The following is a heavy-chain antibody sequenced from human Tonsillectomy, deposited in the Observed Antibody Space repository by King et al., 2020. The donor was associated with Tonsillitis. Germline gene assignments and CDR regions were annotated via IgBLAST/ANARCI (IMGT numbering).Heavy chain of an antibody. CDR3: ASTQPEQWLVRLDY. D-gene: IGHD6-19*01. J-gene: IGHJ4*02. CDR1: GGSISSYY. V-gene: IGHV4-59*01. CDR2: IYYSGST. Sequence: QLQESGPGLVKPSETLSLTCTVSGGSISSYYWSWIRQPPGKGLEWIGYIYYSGSTNYNPSLKSRVTISVDTSKNQFSLKLSSVTAADTAVYYCASTQPEQWLVRLDYWGQGTLVTVSS.